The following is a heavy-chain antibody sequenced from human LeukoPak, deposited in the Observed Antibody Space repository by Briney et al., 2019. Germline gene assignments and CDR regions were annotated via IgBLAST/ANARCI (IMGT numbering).Heavy chain of an antibody. CDR1: GFTFSSYG. J-gene: IGHJ4*02. Sequence: GRSLRLSCAASGFTFSSYGMHWVRQAPGKGLEWVAVISYDGSNKYYADSVKGRFTISRDNSKNTLYLQMNSLRAEDTAVYYCANGGRPFSSHGYFDYWGQGTLVTVSS. V-gene: IGHV3-30*18. D-gene: IGHD1-26*01. CDR3: ANGGRPFSSHGYFDY. CDR2: ISYDGSNK.